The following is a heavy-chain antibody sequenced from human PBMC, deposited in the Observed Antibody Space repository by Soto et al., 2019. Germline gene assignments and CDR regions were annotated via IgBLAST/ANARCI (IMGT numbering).Heavy chain of an antibody. CDR3: ARVDDFWSGAYYYGMDV. Sequence: QVQLVQSGAEVKKPGASVKVSCKASGYTFTSYGISWVRQAPGQGLEWMGWISAYNGNTNYAQKLQGRVTMTADTSTSTAYMELRSLRSDDTAVYYCARVDDFWSGAYYYGMDVWGQGTTVTVSS. CDR1: GYTFTSYG. V-gene: IGHV1-18*01. J-gene: IGHJ6*02. D-gene: IGHD3-3*01. CDR2: ISAYNGNT.